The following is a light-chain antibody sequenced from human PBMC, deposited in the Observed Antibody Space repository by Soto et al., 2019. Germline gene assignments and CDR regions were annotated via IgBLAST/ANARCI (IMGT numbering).Light chain of an antibody. CDR1: QNVGSRY. CDR3: QQYGSSPRT. CDR2: GTS. J-gene: IGKJ1*01. Sequence: EIVLTQSPGTLSLSPGERATLSCRASQNVGSRYLAWYQPKPGQAPRLLIYGTSNRATGIPDRFSGSGSGTDFSLTISSLEPGDLAVYYCQQYGSSPRTFGQGTKVEIK. V-gene: IGKV3-20*01.